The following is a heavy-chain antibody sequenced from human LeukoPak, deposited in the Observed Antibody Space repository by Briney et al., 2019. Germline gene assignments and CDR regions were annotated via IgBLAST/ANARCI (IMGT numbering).Heavy chain of an antibody. CDR2: IRYDGSKK. D-gene: IGHD3-16*02. Sequence: GGSLRLSCAASGFTFSSYGMHWVRQAPGKGLEWVAFIRYDGSKKYYADSVKGRFTISRDNAKNSLYLQMNSLRAEDTAVYYCARVLGLYDYWGQGTLVTVSS. V-gene: IGHV3-30*02. CDR3: ARVLGLYDY. J-gene: IGHJ4*02. CDR1: GFTFSSYG.